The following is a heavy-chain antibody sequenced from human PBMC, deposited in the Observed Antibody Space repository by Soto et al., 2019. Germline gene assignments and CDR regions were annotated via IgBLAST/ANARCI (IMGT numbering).Heavy chain of an antibody. Sequence: TLSLTCGVYNGSFSGYYGTWIRQPPGKGLEWIGEINPAGTITYNPSLRSRVTISVDTSKSQFSLKLTSVTAADTAVYYCATPRKNYYYYGMDVWGQGTTVTVSS. J-gene: IGHJ6*02. CDR1: NGSFSGYY. CDR3: ATPRKNYYYYGMDV. V-gene: IGHV4-34*01. CDR2: INPAGTI.